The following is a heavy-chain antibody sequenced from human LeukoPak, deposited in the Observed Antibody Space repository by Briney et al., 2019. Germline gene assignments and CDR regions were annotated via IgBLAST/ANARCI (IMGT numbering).Heavy chain of an antibody. CDR2: ISGSGGST. D-gene: IGHD3-9*01. Sequence: PGGSLRLSCAASGFTFSSYAMSWVRQAPGKGLEWVSLISGSGGSTYYADSVKGRFTISRDNSKNTLYLQMYSLRAEDTAVYYCAKDRGTRYFPLDQIDYWGQGTLVTVSS. CDR1: GFTFSSYA. CDR3: AKDRGTRYFPLDQIDY. J-gene: IGHJ4*02. V-gene: IGHV3-23*01.